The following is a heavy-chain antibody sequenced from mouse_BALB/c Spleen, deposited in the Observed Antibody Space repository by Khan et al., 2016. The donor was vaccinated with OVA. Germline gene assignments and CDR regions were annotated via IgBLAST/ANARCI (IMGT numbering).Heavy chain of an antibody. CDR2: IWGDGST. D-gene: IGHD2-10*01. V-gene: IGHV2-6-7*01. J-gene: IGHJ4*01. Sequence: QVQLKESGPGLVAPSQSLSITCTVSGFSLTGYGVNWVRQPPGKGLDWLGMIWGDGSTDYNSALKSRLSISKDNSKSQVFLKMNSLQTDDTARYYCARAYYANYREAMDYWGQGTSVTVSS. CDR1: GFSLTGYG. CDR3: ARAYYANYREAMDY.